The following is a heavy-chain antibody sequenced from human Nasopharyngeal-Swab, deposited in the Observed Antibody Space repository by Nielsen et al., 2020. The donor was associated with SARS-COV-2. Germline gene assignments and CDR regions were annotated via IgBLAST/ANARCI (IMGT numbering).Heavy chain of an antibody. D-gene: IGHD1-26*01. Sequence: ASVKVSCKASGYTFTSYYMHWVRQAPGQGLEWMGIINPSGGSTSYAQKFQGGVTMTRDTSTSTVYMELSSLRSEDTAVYYCARDLWAVGATSNWGQGTLVTVSS. CDR2: INPSGGST. V-gene: IGHV1-46*01. CDR3: ARDLWAVGATSN. CDR1: GYTFTSYY. J-gene: IGHJ4*02.